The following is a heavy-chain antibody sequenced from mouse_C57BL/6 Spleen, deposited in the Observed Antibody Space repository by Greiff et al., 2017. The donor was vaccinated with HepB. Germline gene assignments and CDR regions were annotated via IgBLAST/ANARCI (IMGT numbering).Heavy chain of an antibody. CDR1: GFTFSDYG. Sequence: EVQLVESGGGLVKPGGSLKLSCAASGFTFSDYGMHWVRQAPEKGLEWVAYISSGSSTIYYADTVKGRITISRDNAKNTLFLQMASLRSEDTAMYYCARGVTGAWFAYWGQGTLVTVSA. CDR2: ISSGSSTI. D-gene: IGHD2-1*01. CDR3: ARGVTGAWFAY. J-gene: IGHJ3*01. V-gene: IGHV5-17*01.